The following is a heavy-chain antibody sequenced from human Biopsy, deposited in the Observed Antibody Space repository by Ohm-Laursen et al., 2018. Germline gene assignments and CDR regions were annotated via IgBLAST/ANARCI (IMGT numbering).Heavy chain of an antibody. CDR3: TRGGYYYDSLAYYYWFDP. CDR1: GFSFTGYY. J-gene: IGHJ5*02. D-gene: IGHD3-22*01. Sequence: GASVKVSCKASGFSFTGYYIHWVRQAPGQGLEWMGWISPKSGGTNYAQKFQGRVTMTGDTSISMAYVDLSSLRSDDTAVYYCTRGGYYYDSLAYYYWFDPWGQGTLVTVSS. CDR2: ISPKSGGT. V-gene: IGHV1-2*02.